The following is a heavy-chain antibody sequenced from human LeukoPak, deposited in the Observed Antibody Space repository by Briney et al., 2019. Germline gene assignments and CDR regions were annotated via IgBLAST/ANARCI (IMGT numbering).Heavy chain of an antibody. J-gene: IGHJ4*02. D-gene: IGHD4-23*01. Sequence: PSETLSLTCTVSGGSIRSSGYYWGSSRQPPGKGLEWIGSIHYSGSTQYNPSLKSRVIISVDTSKYQFSLKLRSVTAADTAVYYCATSPQYGGYWGQGTLVTVSS. CDR2: IHYSGST. CDR1: GGSIRSSGYY. CDR3: ATSPQYGGY. V-gene: IGHV4-39*01.